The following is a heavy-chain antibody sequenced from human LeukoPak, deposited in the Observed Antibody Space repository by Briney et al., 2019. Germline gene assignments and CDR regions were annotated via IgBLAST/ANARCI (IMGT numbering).Heavy chain of an antibody. J-gene: IGHJ5*02. Sequence: ASVKVSCKASGYTFTSYYMHWVRQAPGQGLEWMGIINPSGGSTSYAQKFQGRVTMTRDTSTSTVYMELSSLRSEDTAVYYCTAGIAAAGTPDPNWFDPWGQGTLVTVSS. D-gene: IGHD6-13*01. V-gene: IGHV1-46*01. CDR2: INPSGGST. CDR1: GYTFTSYY. CDR3: TAGIAAAGTPDPNWFDP.